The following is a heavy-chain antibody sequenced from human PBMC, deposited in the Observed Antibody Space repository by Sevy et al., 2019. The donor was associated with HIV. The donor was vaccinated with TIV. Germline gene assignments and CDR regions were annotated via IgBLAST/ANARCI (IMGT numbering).Heavy chain of an antibody. CDR3: TRDRTYYDFWSGYSGGNRFDP. CDR1: GFTFGDYA. D-gene: IGHD3-3*01. J-gene: IGHJ5*02. Sequence: GGSLRLSCTASGFTFGDYAMSWVRQAPGKGLEWVGFIRSKAYGGTTEYAASVKGRFTISRDDSKSIAYLQMNSLKTEDTAVYYCTRDRTYYDFWSGYSGGNRFDPWGQGTLVTVSS. V-gene: IGHV3-49*04. CDR2: IRSKAYGGTT.